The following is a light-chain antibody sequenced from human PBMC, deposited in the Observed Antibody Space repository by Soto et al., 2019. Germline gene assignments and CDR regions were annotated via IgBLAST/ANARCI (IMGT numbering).Light chain of an antibody. CDR3: CSYARSNFVV. CDR1: SSDIGSYHL. CDR2: EGS. Sequence: QSVLTQPRSVSGSPRQSITISCTGTSSDIGSYHLVSWYQQHPGKAPKLIIYEGSKRPSGVSNRFSGSKSGNTASLTISGLQTEDEADYYCCSYARSNFVVFGGGTKVTVL. V-gene: IGLV2-23*01. J-gene: IGLJ2*01.